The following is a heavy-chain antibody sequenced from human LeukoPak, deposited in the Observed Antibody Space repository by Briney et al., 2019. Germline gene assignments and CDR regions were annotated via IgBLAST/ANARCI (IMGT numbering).Heavy chain of an antibody. J-gene: IGHJ3*02. D-gene: IGHD5-12*01. CDR1: GDSISSGNYY. CDR2: FYYSGSP. CDR3: VRSFGGYTGYDGALDI. Sequence: SETLSLTCSVSGDSISSGNYYWSWIRQLPGKGLEWIGYFYYSGSPYYNPSLKSRVTISVDTSENQFSLRLTTVTAADTAVYYCVRSFGGYTGYDGALDIWGQGTMVTVSS. V-gene: IGHV4-31*03.